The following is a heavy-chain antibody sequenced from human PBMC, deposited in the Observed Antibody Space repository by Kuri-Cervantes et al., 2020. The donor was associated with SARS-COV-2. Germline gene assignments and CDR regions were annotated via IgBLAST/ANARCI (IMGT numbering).Heavy chain of an antibody. Sequence: ASVKVSCKASGYTFTGYYMHWVRQAPGQGLEWMGWINPNSGGTNYAQKFQGWVTMTRDTSISTVYMELSRLRSDDTAVYYCAARSIWNTYYRSEDNNDAFDMWGQGTMVTVSS. CDR2: INPNSGGT. CDR3: AARSIWNTYYRSEDNNDAFDM. J-gene: IGHJ3*02. CDR1: GYTFTGYY. D-gene: IGHD3-10*01. V-gene: IGHV1-2*04.